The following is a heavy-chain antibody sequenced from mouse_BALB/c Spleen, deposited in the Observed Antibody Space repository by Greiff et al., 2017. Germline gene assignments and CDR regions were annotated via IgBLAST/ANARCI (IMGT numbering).Heavy chain of an antibody. D-gene: IGHD1-1*01. CDR3: AREPDYYGSLDY. J-gene: IGHJ2*01. CDR1: GYSFTSYW. CDR2: IDPSDSET. Sequence: QVQLQQSGPQLVRPGASVKISCKASGYSFTSYWMHWVKQRPGQGLEWIGMIDPSDSETRLNQKFKDKATLTVDKSSSTAYMQHSSPTSEDSAVYYCAREPDYYGSLDYWGQGTTLTVSS. V-gene: IGHV1S126*01.